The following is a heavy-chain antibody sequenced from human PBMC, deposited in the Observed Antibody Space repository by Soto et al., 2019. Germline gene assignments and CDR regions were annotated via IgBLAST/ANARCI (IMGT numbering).Heavy chain of an antibody. Sequence: PGESLKISCNGSGYSFTSYWISWVGQMPGKGLEWMGRIDPSDSYTNYSPSFQGHVTISADKSISTAYLQWSSLKASDTAMYYCARLVVVPAAAQYYYYYYGMDVWGQGTTVTVSS. D-gene: IGHD2-2*01. CDR2: IDPSDSYT. CDR1: GYSFTSYW. CDR3: ARLVVVPAAAQYYYYYYGMDV. V-gene: IGHV5-10-1*01. J-gene: IGHJ6*02.